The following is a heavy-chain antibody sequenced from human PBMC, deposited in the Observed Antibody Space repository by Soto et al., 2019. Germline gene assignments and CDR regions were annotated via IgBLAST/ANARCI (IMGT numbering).Heavy chain of an antibody. Sequence: PSETLSLTCTVSGGSISSGGYYWSWIRQHPGKGLEWIGYIYYSGSTYYNPSLKSRVTISVDTSKNQFSLKLSSVTAADTAVYYCARVEYDSSGYSPSHIDYWGQGTLVTVSS. J-gene: IGHJ4*02. CDR2: IYYSGST. V-gene: IGHV4-31*03. CDR1: GGSISSGGYY. CDR3: ARVEYDSSGYSPSHIDY. D-gene: IGHD3-22*01.